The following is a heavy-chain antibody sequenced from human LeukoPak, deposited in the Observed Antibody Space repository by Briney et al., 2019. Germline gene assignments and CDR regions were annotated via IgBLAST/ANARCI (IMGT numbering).Heavy chain of an antibody. CDR3: ARRGQKGYYFDY. J-gene: IGHJ4*02. Sequence: ASVKVSCNASGYTFTSYDINWVRQATGQGLEWMGWMNPNSGNTGYAQKFQGRVTITRNTSISTAYMELSSLRSEDTAVYYCARRGQKGYYFDYWGQGTLVTVSS. CDR1: GYTFTSYD. CDR2: MNPNSGNT. V-gene: IGHV1-8*03.